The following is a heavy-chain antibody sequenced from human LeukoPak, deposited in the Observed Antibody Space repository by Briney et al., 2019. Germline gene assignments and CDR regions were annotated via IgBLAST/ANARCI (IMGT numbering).Heavy chain of an antibody. J-gene: IGHJ4*02. CDR2: IYPGDSDT. V-gene: IGHV5-51*01. CDR1: GYRFTSYW. CDR3: ARQRYSSGWYGAIYFDY. Sequence: GESLKISCKGSGYRFTSYWIGWVRQMPGKGLEWMGIIYPGDSDTRHSPSFQGQVTISAGKSISTAYLQWSSLKASDTAMYYCARQRYSSGWYGAIYFDYWGQGTLVTVSS. D-gene: IGHD6-19*01.